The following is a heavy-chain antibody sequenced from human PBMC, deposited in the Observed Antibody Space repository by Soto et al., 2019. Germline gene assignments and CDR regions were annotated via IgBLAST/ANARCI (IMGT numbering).Heavy chain of an antibody. CDR3: AREVTYGDYYFDY. CDR2: IIPIFGTA. V-gene: IGHV1-69*13. D-gene: IGHD4-17*01. CDR1: GGTFSSYA. J-gene: IGHJ4*02. Sequence: SVKVSCKASGGTFSSYAISWVRQAPGQGLEWMGGIIPIFGTANYAQKFQGRVTITADESTSTAYMELSSLRSEDTAVYYCAREVTYGDYYFDYWGQGTLVTVSS.